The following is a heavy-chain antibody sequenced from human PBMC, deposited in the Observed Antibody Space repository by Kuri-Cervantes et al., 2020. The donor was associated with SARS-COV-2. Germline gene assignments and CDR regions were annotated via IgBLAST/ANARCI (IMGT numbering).Heavy chain of an antibody. Sequence: GGSLRLSCAASGFIFSNYWMSWVRQAPGKGLEWVANIKQDGSEEFYVDSVKGRFTVSRDNAKKSLFLQMNSLRAEDTAVYYCAREQLVLDYWGQGTLVTVSS. CDR1: GFIFSNYW. CDR3: AREQLVLDY. V-gene: IGHV3-7*01. CDR2: IKQDGSEE. J-gene: IGHJ4*02. D-gene: IGHD6-6*01.